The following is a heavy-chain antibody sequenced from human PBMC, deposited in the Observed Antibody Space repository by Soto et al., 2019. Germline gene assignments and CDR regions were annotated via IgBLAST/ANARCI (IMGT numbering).Heavy chain of an antibody. CDR3: ARDIGGDEPDAFDI. Sequence: QLQLQESGSGLVKPSQTLSLTCAVSGGSISSGGYSWSWIRQPPGKGLEWIGYIYHSGSTHYNPSLKRRVSISVDRSNNQFSLRLSSVTAADTAVYYCARDIGGDEPDAFDIWGQGTMVTVFS. CDR1: GGSISSGGYS. J-gene: IGHJ3*02. D-gene: IGHD2-21*02. V-gene: IGHV4-30-2*01. CDR2: IYHSGST.